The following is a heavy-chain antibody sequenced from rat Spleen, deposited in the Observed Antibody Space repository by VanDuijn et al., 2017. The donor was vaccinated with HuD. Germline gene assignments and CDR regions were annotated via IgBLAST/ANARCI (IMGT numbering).Heavy chain of an antibody. CDR3: ATHGTMAARSGYYFDY. CDR2: ITNTGGST. Sequence: EVQLVESGGGLVQPGRSLKLSCVASGLTFSNYGMAWVRQAPGKGLEWVASITNTGGSTYYPDSVKGRFTISRDNAKSTLYLQMNSLRSEDTATYYCATHGTMAARSGYYFDYWGQGVMVTVSS. J-gene: IGHJ2*01. CDR1: GLTFSNYG. D-gene: IGHD1-2*01. V-gene: IGHV5-31*01.